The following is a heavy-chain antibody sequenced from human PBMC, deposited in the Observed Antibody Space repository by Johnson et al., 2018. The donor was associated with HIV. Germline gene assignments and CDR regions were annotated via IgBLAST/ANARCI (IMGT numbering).Heavy chain of an antibody. J-gene: IGHJ3*01. V-gene: IGHV3-30*04. D-gene: IGHD3-10*01. Sequence: QVQLVESGGGVVQPGRSLRLSCAASGFTFSSYAMHWVRQAPGKGLEWVAVISYDGSNKYYADSVKGRFTISRDNSKNTLYLQMNSLRAEDTALYYCAKDMQLERWFGESANAFDVWGQGTLVTVSS. CDR2: ISYDGSNK. CDR3: AKDMQLERWFGESANAFDV. CDR1: GFTFSSYA.